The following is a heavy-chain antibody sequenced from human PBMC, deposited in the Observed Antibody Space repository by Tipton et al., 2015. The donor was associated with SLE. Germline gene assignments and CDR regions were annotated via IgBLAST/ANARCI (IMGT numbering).Heavy chain of an antibody. CDR3: ARGNPYYDFWKPYSTPSYVDY. Sequence: TLSLTCTVSGGSVNSQFWSWIRQPPGKGREWIGYINYSGSTKYSPAPNRRVTISLDTSKNQFSLRLKSVTAADTAVYYCARGNPYYDFWKPYSTPSYVDYWGQGALVTVSS. D-gene: IGHD3-3*01. J-gene: IGHJ4*02. CDR1: GGSVNSQF. CDR2: INYSGST. V-gene: IGHV4-59*02.